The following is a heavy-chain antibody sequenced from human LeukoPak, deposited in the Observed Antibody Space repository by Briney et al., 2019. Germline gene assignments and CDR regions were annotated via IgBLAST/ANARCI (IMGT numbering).Heavy chain of an antibody. CDR1: GGTFSSYA. CDR2: INPNSGGT. Sequence: ASVKVSCKASGGTFSSYAISWVRQAPGQGLEWMGWINPNSGGTNYAQKFQGRVTMTRDTSISTAYMDLSRLTSDDTAVYYCARFNIVVVPAARDYYYYMDVWGKGTTVTISS. D-gene: IGHD2-2*01. J-gene: IGHJ6*03. CDR3: ARFNIVVVPAARDYYYYMDV. V-gene: IGHV1-2*02.